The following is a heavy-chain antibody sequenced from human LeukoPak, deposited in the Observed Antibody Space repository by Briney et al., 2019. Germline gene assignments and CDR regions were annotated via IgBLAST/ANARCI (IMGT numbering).Heavy chain of an antibody. Sequence: GGSLRLSCAASGFTFNSYTMNWVRQAPGRGLEWVSSISPSGGSTWNADSVKGRFTISRDNAGNSVYLQMSSLGVEDTAVYYCGRDFLGESGAGGPWGQGILVTVSS. CDR1: GFTFNSYT. CDR3: GRDFLGESGAGGP. CDR2: ISPSGGST. J-gene: IGHJ5*02. D-gene: IGHD3-10*01. V-gene: IGHV3-21*01.